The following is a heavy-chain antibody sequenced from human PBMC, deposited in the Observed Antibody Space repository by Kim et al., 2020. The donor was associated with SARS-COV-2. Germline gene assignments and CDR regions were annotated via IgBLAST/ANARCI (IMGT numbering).Heavy chain of an antibody. J-gene: IGHJ6*02. Sequence: SETLSLTCTVSGGSISSYYWSWIRQPPGRCLEWIGYIYYIGSTNYNPSLKSRVTISVDTSKNQFSLKLSSVTAADTAVYYCARDLGYNWNYYYYYGMDVWCPGTTVTVS. CDR2: IYYIGST. D-gene: IGHD1-20*01. CDR3: ARDLGYNWNYYYYYGMDV. V-gene: IGHV4-59*01. CDR1: GGSISSYY.